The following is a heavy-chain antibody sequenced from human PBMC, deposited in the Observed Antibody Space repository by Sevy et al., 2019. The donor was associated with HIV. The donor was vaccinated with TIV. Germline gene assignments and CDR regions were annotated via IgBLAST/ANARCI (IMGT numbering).Heavy chain of an antibody. CDR1: GFTFNTYW. CDR3: ARDGHYMDV. Sequence: GGSLRLSCAVSGFTFNTYWMSWVRQAPGKGLEWVPIINQDGSGKYYVDSVKGRFTNSRDNPKNSLYLQMNSLRAEDTAVYYCARDGHYMDVWGKGTTVTVSS. CDR2: INQDGSGK. V-gene: IGHV3-7*03. J-gene: IGHJ6*03.